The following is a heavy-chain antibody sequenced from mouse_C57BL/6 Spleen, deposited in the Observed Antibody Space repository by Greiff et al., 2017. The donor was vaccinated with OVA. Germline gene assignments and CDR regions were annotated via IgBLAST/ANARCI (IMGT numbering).Heavy chain of an antibody. D-gene: IGHD1-1*01. CDR2: ISDGGSYT. CDR3: ARDRYYGSGALYYFDY. V-gene: IGHV5-4*01. J-gene: IGHJ2*01. Sequence: EVKVEESGGGLVKPGGSLKLSCAASGFTFSSYAMSWVRQTPEKRLEWVATISDGGSYTYYPDNVKGRFTISRDNAKNNLYLQMSHLKSEDTAMYYCARDRYYGSGALYYFDYWGQGTTLTVSS. CDR1: GFTFSSYA.